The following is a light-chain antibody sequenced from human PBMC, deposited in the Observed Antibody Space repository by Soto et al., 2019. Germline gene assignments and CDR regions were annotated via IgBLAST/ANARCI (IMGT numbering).Light chain of an antibody. V-gene: IGKV1-39*01. CDR2: AAS. J-gene: IGKJ2*01. Sequence: DIQMTQSPSSLSASVGDRVTITCRASQSISSYLNWYQQNPGKAPQLLIYAASSLQSGVPSRFSGSGSGTDFTLNISSLQPEDFAAYYCQQSYSTLMYTFGQGTKLEIK. CDR1: QSISSY. CDR3: QQSYSTLMYT.